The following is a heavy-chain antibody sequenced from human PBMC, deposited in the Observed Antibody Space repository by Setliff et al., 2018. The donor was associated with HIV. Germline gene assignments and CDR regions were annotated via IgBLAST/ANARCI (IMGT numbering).Heavy chain of an antibody. Sequence: ASVKVSCKASGYSFITYVVYWVRQAPGQRLEWMGWINAGNGNTKYSQKFQGRVTITRDTSAKIAYMELSSLTSEDTAVYYCARDDVAAPGSHHDYWGQGTLVTVSS. J-gene: IGHJ4*02. CDR3: ARDDVAAPGSHHDY. V-gene: IGHV1-3*01. D-gene: IGHD6-13*01. CDR2: INAGNGNT. CDR1: GYSFITYV.